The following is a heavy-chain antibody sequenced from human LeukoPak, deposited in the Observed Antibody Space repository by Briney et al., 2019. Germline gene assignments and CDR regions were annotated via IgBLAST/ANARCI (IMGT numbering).Heavy chain of an antibody. Sequence: GASVKVSCKASGYTFTGYYMHWVRQAPGQGLEWMGWISAYNGNTNYAQKLQGRVTMTTDTSTSTAYMELRSLRSDDTAVYYCGRMSYYYYYMDVWGKGTTVTISS. J-gene: IGHJ6*03. CDR3: GRMSYYYYYMDV. CDR2: ISAYNGNT. CDR1: GYTFTGYY. V-gene: IGHV1-18*04.